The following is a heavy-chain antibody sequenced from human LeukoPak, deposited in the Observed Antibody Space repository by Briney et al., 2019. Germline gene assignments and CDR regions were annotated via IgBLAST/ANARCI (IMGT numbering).Heavy chain of an antibody. Sequence: PGRSLRLSCAASGFTFDDYAMHWVRQAPGKGLEWVSGISWNSGSIGYADSVKGRFTISRDNAKNSLYLQMNSLRAEDTALYYCAKVSDSGYYYYGMDVWGQGTTVTVS. CDR2: ISWNSGSI. CDR3: AKVSDSGYYYYGMDV. CDR1: GFTFDDYA. V-gene: IGHV3-9*01. J-gene: IGHJ6*02. D-gene: IGHD6-19*01.